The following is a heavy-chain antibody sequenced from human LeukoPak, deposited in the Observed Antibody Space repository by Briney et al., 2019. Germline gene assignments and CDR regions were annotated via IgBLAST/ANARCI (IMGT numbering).Heavy chain of an antibody. CDR3: AREAPVGFGEFSFDY. V-gene: IGHV7-4-1*02. J-gene: IGHJ4*02. Sequence: GASVKVSCKASGYTFTSYAMNWVRQAPGQGLEWMGWINTNTGNPTYAQGFTGWFVFSLDTSVSTAYLQISSLKAEDTAVYYCAREAPVGFGEFSFDYWGQGTLVTVSS. D-gene: IGHD3-10*01. CDR1: GYTFTSYA. CDR2: INTNTGNP.